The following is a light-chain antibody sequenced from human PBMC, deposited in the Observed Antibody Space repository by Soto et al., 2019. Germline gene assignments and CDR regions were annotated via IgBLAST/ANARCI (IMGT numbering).Light chain of an antibody. V-gene: IGKV3-20*01. CDR2: GAS. J-gene: IGKJ5*01. Sequence: EIVLTQSPGTLSLSPGESATLSCRASQSVSSSYLAWYQQKPGQAPRLLIYGASSRATGIPDRFSGSGSGTDFTLTIVTLEPEDLAVYYCQQYDSSPEVTFGQGTRLEIK. CDR1: QSVSSSY. CDR3: QQYDSSPEVT.